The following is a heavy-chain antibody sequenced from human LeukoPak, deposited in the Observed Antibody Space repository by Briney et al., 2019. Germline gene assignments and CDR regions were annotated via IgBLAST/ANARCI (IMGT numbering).Heavy chain of an antibody. CDR2: ISWNSDTI. J-gene: IGHJ3*02. CDR1: GFTFDNYA. D-gene: IGHD6-13*01. Sequence: PGRSLRLSCAASGFTFDNYAMHWVRQAPGKGLGWVSGISWNSDTIGYADSVKGRFTISRDNAKNSLYLQMNSLRAEDTAVYYCARQAADDAFDIWGQGTMVTVSS. V-gene: IGHV3-9*01. CDR3: ARQAADDAFDI.